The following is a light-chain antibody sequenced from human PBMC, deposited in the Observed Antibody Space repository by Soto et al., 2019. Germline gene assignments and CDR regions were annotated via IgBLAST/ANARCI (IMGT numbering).Light chain of an antibody. CDR2: LNSDGSH. CDR3: QTWGTGIRV. CDR1: SGHSSYA. V-gene: IGLV4-69*01. Sequence: QSMLTQSPSASASLGASVKLTCTLSSGHSSYAIAWHQQQPEKGPRYLMKLNSDGSHSKGDGIPDRFSGSSSGAERYLTISSLQSEDEADYYCQTWGTGIRVFGGGTKVTVL. J-gene: IGLJ2*01.